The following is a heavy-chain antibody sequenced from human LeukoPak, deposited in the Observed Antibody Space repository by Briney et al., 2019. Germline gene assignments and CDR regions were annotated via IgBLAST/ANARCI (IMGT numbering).Heavy chain of an antibody. D-gene: IGHD5-18*01. V-gene: IGHV1-69*13. CDR2: IIPIFGTA. Sequence: SEKVSCQASGGTFSSYAISWVRQAPGQGLEWMGGIIPIFGTANYAQKFQGRVTITADESTSTAYMELSSLRSEDTAVYYCARDVDTAMVTEPDAFDIWGQGTMVTVSS. CDR3: ARDVDTAMVTEPDAFDI. CDR1: GGTFSSYA. J-gene: IGHJ3*02.